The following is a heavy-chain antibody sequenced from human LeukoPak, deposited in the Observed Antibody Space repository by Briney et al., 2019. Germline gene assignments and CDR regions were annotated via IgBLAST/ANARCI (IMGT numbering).Heavy chain of an antibody. Sequence: APLKLCSKPSGYTFTSYGISWGRRAPGQGLEWMGWISAYNGNTNYAQKLQGRVTMTTDTSTSTAYMDLRSLRSDDTDVYYCAMDFQQNWFDPWGQGTLATVSS. V-gene: IGHV1-18*01. CDR3: AMDFQQNWFDP. CDR1: GYTFTSYG. CDR2: ISAYNGNT. D-gene: IGHD3-3*01. J-gene: IGHJ5*02.